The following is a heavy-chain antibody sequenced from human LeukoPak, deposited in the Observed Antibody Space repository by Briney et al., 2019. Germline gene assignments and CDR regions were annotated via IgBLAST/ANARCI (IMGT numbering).Heavy chain of an antibody. V-gene: IGHV1-18*01. J-gene: IGHJ5*02. CDR2: ISAHNGNT. CDR1: GYTFTSYG. D-gene: IGHD2-2*01. CDR3: ARADIVVVPAAREDWFDP. Sequence: ASVKVSCKASGYTFTSYGISWVRQAPGQGLEWMGWISAHNGNTNYAQKLQGRVTMTTDTTTSTAYMELRSLRSDDTAVYYCARADIVVVPAAREDWFDPWGQGTLVTVSS.